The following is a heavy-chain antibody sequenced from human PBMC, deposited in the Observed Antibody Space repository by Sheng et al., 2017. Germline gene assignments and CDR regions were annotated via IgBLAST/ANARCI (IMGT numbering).Heavy chain of an antibody. D-gene: IGHD1-26*01. Sequence: QVQLQESGPGLVKPSQTLSLTCTVSGGSISSGSYYWSWIRQPAGKGLEWIGRIYTSGSTNYNPSLKSRVTISVDTSKNQFSLKLSSVTAADTAVYYCARERDRGSYPFDYWGQGTLVTVSS. CDR3: ARERDRGSYPFDY. J-gene: IGHJ4*02. CDR1: GGSISSGSYY. CDR2: IYTSGST. V-gene: IGHV4-61*02.